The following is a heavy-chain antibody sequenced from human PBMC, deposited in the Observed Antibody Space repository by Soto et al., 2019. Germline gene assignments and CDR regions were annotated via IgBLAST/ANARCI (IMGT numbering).Heavy chain of an antibody. Sequence: ASVKVSCKASGYTFTSYGISWVRQAPGQGLEWMGWISAYNGNTNYAQKLQGRVTITTDKSTSTDYMELRSLRSEDTAVYYCARCARPYYYDAINIWGPGTIGTVS. V-gene: IGHV1-18*01. D-gene: IGHD3-10*01. CDR1: GYTFTSYG. CDR3: ARCARPYYYDAINI. CDR2: ISAYNGNT. J-gene: IGHJ3*02.